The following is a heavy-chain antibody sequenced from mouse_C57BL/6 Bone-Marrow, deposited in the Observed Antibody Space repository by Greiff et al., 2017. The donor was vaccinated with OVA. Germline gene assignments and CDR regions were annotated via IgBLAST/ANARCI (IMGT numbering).Heavy chain of an antibody. V-gene: IGHV5-4*01. CDR3: ARDPDYDYPWFAY. D-gene: IGHD2-4*01. CDR2: ISDGGSYT. J-gene: IGHJ3*01. CDR1: GFTFSSYA. Sequence: EVKLMESGGGLVKPGGSLKLSCAASGFTFSSYAMSWVRQTPEKRLEWVATISDGGSYTYYPDNVKGRFTISRDNAKNNLYLQMSHLKSEDTAMYYCARDPDYDYPWFAYWGQGTLVTVSA.